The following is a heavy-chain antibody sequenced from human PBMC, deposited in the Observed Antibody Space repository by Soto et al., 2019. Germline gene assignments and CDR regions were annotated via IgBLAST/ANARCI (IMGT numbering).Heavy chain of an antibody. V-gene: IGHV3-74*02. CDR3: ARGDCVGGSCYSLAGSFYYYMDA. J-gene: IGHJ6*03. CDR2: INSDGSVS. Sequence: EVQLVESGGGLVQPGGSLRLSCAASGFTFRNYWMYWVRQAPGQGLEWVSRINSDGSVSSYAGSVKGRLTISRDNVKNPLYLLMDSLRAEDTAVSYCARGDCVGGSCYSLAGSFYYYMDAWGKGTTVTVFS. CDR1: GFTFRNYW. D-gene: IGHD2-15*01.